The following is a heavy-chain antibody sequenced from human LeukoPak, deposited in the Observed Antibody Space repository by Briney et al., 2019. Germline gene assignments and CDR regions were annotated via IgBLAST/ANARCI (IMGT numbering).Heavy chain of an antibody. CDR1: GGSIFSSNSY. D-gene: IGHD6-13*01. CDR3: ARDGTDRNWFDP. CDR2: IYHSGST. Sequence: SETLSLTCTVSGGSIFSSNSYWGWIRQPPGKGLEWIGEIYHSGSTNYNPSLKSRVTISVDKSKNQFSLKLSSVTAADTAVYYCARDGTDRNWFDPWGQGTLVTVSS. V-gene: IGHV4-39*07. J-gene: IGHJ5*02.